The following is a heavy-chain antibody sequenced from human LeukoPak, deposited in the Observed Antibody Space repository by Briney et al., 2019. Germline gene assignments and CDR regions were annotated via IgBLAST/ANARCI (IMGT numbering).Heavy chain of an antibody. D-gene: IGHD1-26*01. V-gene: IGHV3-23*01. J-gene: IGHJ4*02. Sequence: GGSLRLSCAASGFTFSSYGMSWVRQAPGKGLEWVSTISGSGYNTYYADSVKGRFTVSRDNSANTLYLQMNSLRADDTALYYCAKHSGSYFIYYVDSWGQGTLVTVSS. CDR1: GFTFSSYG. CDR3: AKHSGSYFIYYVDS. CDR2: ISGSGYNT.